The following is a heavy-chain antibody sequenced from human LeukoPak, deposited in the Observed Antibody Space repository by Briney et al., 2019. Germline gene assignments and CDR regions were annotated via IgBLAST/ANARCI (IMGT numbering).Heavy chain of an antibody. CDR3: ARDDRVSAFDI. CDR1: GGTFSSYA. Sequence: GASVKVSFKASGGTFSSYAISWVRQAPGQGLEWMGRIIPILGIANYAQKFQGRVTITADKSTSTAYMELSSLRSEDTAVYYCARDDRVSAFDIWGQGTMVTVSS. V-gene: IGHV1-69*04. J-gene: IGHJ3*02. D-gene: IGHD6-13*01. CDR2: IIPILGIA.